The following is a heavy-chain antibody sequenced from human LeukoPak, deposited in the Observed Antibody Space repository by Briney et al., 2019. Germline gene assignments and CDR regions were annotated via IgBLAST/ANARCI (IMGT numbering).Heavy chain of an antibody. D-gene: IGHD3-22*01. CDR2: IYTSGST. V-gene: IGHV4-4*07. Sequence: SETLSLTCTVSGGSISSYYWSWIRQLAGKGLEWIGRIYTSGSTNYNPSLKSRVTMSVDTSKNQFSLKLSSVTAADTAVYYCARDSSDYYDSSGYLGSSGFDPWGQGTLVTVSS. CDR1: GGSISSYY. CDR3: ARDSSDYYDSSGYLGSSGFDP. J-gene: IGHJ5*02.